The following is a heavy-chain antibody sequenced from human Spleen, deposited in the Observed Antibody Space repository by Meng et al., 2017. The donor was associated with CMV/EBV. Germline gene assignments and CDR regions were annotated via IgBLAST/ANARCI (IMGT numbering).Heavy chain of an antibody. CDR3: ARYCSSMSCFYYYYYGMDV. D-gene: IGHD2-2*01. CDR1: GFTLSSYG. Sequence: GGSLRLSCAASGFTLSSYGMNWVRQAPGKGLEWVSSISSGSSYISYADSVKGRFTISRDSAKNSLSLQMNSLRAEDTAVYYCARYCSSMSCFYYYYYGMDVWGQGTTVTVSS. CDR2: ISSGSSYI. J-gene: IGHJ6*02. V-gene: IGHV3-21*01.